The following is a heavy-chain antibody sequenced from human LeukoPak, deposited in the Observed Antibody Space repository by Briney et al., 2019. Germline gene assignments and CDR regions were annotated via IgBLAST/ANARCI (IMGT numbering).Heavy chain of an antibody. CDR1: GFTFSNYA. CDR2: ISGSVDNT. Sequence: PGGSLRLSCAASGFTFSNYAMSWVRQAPGKGLEWVSSISGSVDNTYYADSVKGRFSISRDNSKNTLFLQMNSLRAEDTALYYCAKVIYSGGYYYFPYWGQGILVTVSS. J-gene: IGHJ4*02. V-gene: IGHV3-23*01. CDR3: AKVIYSGGYYYFPY. D-gene: IGHD3-22*01.